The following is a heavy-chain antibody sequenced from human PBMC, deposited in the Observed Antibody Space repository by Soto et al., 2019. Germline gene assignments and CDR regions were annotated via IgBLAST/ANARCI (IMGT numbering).Heavy chain of an antibody. CDR3: ARELELRYNWFDP. Sequence: SETLSLTCTVSGGSISSGGYYWSWIRQHPGKGLEWIGYIYYSGSTYYNPSLKSRVTISVDTSKNQFSLKLSSVTAADTAVYYCARELELRYNWFDPWGQGTLVTVSS. J-gene: IGHJ5*02. CDR1: GGSISSGGYY. CDR2: IYYSGST. V-gene: IGHV4-31*03. D-gene: IGHD1-7*01.